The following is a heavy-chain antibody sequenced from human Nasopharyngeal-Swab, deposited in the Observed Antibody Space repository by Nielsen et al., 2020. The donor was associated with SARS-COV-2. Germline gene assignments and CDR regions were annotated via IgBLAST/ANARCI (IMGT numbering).Heavy chain of an antibody. CDR1: GGSISSYY. J-gene: IGHJ4*02. CDR3: ARGAPMVVTSTYDY. Sequence: SETLSLTCTVSGGSISSYYWSWIRQPPGKGLEWIGYIYYSGSTNYNPSLKSRVTISVDTSKNQFSLKLSSVTAADTAVYYCARGAPMVVTSTYDYWGQGTLVTVPS. CDR2: IYYSGST. V-gene: IGHV4-59*01. D-gene: IGHD4-23*01.